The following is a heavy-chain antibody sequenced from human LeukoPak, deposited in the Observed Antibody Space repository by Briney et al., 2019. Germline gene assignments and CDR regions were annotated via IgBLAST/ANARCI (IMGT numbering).Heavy chain of an antibody. CDR1: GFTFGSYS. CDR2: ISVLSDSI. J-gene: IGHJ4*02. Sequence: GGSLRLSCAASGFTFGSYSLKRVRQAPGKGLEWLSYISVLSDSIYYADSVKGRFTVSRDNAKNSLYLAIKNQQDEDTAVYYCASGGYDWGLGYWGQGTLVTVSS. CDR3: ASGGYDWGLGY. D-gene: IGHD5-12*01. V-gene: IGHV3-48*02.